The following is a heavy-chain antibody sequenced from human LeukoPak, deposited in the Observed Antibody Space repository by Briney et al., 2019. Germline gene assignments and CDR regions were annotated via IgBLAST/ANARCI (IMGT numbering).Heavy chain of an antibody. CDR2: IYYSGST. V-gene: IGHV4-31*03. CDR1: GGSISSGGYY. CDR3: ARDRGIAVAGTTPLTDAFDI. Sequence: SETLSLTCTVSGGSISSGGYYWSWIRQHPGKGLEWIGYIYYSGSTYYNPSLKSRVTISVDTSKNQFSLKLSSVTAADTAVYYCARDRGIAVAGTTPLTDAFDIWGQGTMVTVSS. J-gene: IGHJ3*02. D-gene: IGHD6-19*01.